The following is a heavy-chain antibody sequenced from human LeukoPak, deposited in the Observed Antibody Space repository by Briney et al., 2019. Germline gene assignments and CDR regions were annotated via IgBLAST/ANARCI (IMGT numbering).Heavy chain of an antibody. CDR1: GFTFNTYN. V-gene: IGHV3-21*01. CDR2: ISSSSNYI. Sequence: PGGSLRLSCAASGFTFNTYNMNWVRQAPGKGLEWVSSISSSSNYIYYADSVKGRFTISRDNAKNSLYLQMNSLRAEDTAVYYCARDKEVLRYFDWLLPFDYWGQGTLVTVSS. J-gene: IGHJ4*02. D-gene: IGHD3-9*01. CDR3: ARDKEVLRYFDWLLPFDY.